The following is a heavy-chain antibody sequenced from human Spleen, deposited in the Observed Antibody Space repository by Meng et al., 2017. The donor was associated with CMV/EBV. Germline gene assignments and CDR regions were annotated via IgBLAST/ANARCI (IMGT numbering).Heavy chain of an antibody. J-gene: IGHJ6*02. CDR1: GFTFSSYE. CDR2: IYSGGST. D-gene: IGHD1-14*01. CDR3: GTTHGDYDYGMDV. Sequence: GESLKISCAASGFTFSSYEMNWVRQAPGKGLEWVSLIYSGGSTYYADSVKGRFTISRNKSKNTLYLQMNSLRAEDTAVYYCGTTHGDYDYGMDVWGQGTTVTVSS. V-gene: IGHV3-53*01.